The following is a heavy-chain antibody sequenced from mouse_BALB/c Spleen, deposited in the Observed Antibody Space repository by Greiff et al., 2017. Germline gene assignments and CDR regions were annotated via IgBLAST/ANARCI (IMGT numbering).Heavy chain of an antibody. V-gene: IGHV5-6-5*01. Sequence: VKLVESGGGLVKPGGSLKLSCAASGFTFSSYAMSWVRQTPEKRLEWVASISSGGSTYYPDSVKGRFTISRDNARNILYLQMSSLRSEDTAMYYCARGYGNYFDYWGQGTTLTVSS. CDR3: ARGYGNYFDY. CDR2: ISSGGST. J-gene: IGHJ2*01. D-gene: IGHD2-10*02. CDR1: GFTFSSYA.